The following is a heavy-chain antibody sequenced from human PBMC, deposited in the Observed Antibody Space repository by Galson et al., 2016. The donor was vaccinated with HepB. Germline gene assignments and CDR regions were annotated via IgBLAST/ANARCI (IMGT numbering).Heavy chain of an antibody. Sequence: TLSLTCTVSGGSISSRGYYWSWIRQHPGKGLEWIGYIYYSGGTYYSPSLQSRLTISLDTSKNHFSLKLDSVTAADTAVYYCAAHSGTNSWGRTALVSWGQGTLVTVSS. V-gene: IGHV4-31*03. CDR2: IYYSGGT. CDR3: AAHSGTNSWGRTALVS. J-gene: IGHJ4*02. CDR1: GGSISSRGYY. D-gene: IGHD1-26*01.